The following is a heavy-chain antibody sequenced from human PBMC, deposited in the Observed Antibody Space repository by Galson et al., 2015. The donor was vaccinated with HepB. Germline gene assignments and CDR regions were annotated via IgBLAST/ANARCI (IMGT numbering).Heavy chain of an antibody. D-gene: IGHD3-3*01. CDR1: GGSISSSY. CDR2: IYYSGST. J-gene: IGHJ4*02. V-gene: IGHV4-59*01. Sequence: QVQLQESGPGLVKPSETLSLTCTVSGGSISSSYWSWIRQPTGKGLEWIGYIYYSGSTNYNPSLKSRVTISVDTSKNQFSLKLSSVTAADTAVYYCARVGRFLEWFPPGYFDYWGQGTLVTVSS. CDR3: ARVGRFLEWFPPGYFDY.